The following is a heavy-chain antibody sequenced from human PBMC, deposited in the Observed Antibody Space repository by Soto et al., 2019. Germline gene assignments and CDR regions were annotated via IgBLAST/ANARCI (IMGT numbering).Heavy chain of an antibody. CDR2: ISYDGSNK. CDR1: GFTFSSYA. CDR3: ARHLGGAITGLDY. D-gene: IGHD3-16*02. V-gene: IGHV3-30-3*01. J-gene: IGHJ4*02. Sequence: QVQLVESGGGVVQPGRSLRLSCAASGFTFSSYAMHWLRQAPGKGLEWVAVISYDGSNKYYADSVKGRFTISRDNSKNTLYLQMNSLRAEDTAVYYCARHLGGAITGLDYWGQGTLVTVSS.